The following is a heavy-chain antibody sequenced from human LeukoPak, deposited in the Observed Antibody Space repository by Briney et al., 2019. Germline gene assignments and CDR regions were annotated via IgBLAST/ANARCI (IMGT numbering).Heavy chain of an antibody. CDR3: ARVDPYYCSSTSCYSGYFDY. CDR1: GYTFTGYY. D-gene: IGHD2-2*01. J-gene: IGHJ4*02. Sequence: ASVKVSCKASGYTFTGYYMHWVRQAPGQGLEWMGWINTNTGNPTYAQGFTGRFVFSLDTSVSTAYLQISSLKAEDTAVYYCARVDPYYCSSTSCYSGYFDYWGQGTLVTVSS. V-gene: IGHV7-4-1*02. CDR2: INTNTGNP.